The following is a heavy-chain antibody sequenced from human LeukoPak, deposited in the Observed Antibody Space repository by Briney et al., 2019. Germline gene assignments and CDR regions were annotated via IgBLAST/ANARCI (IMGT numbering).Heavy chain of an antibody. CDR3: AREGSSWYYAFDI. CDR1: GYSISSGYY. V-gene: IGHV4-38-2*02. D-gene: IGHD6-13*01. CDR2: IYHSGST. Sequence: SETLSLTCAVSGYSISSGYYWGWIRQPPGKGLEWIGSIYHSGSTYYNPSLKSRVTISVDTSKNQFSLKLSAVTAADTAVYYCAREGSSWYYAFDIWGQGTMVTVSS. J-gene: IGHJ3*02.